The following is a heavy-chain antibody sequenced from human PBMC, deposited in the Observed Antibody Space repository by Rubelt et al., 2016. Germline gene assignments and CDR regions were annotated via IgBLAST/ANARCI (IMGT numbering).Heavy chain of an antibody. CDR2: GST. D-gene: IGHD3-22*01. Sequence: GSTYYNPSLKSRVTISVDTSKNQFSLKLSSVTAADTAVYYCARDYYDSSGYDQIDYWGQGTLVTVSS. J-gene: IGHJ4*02. V-gene: IGHV4-39*07. CDR3: ARDYYDSSGYDQIDY.